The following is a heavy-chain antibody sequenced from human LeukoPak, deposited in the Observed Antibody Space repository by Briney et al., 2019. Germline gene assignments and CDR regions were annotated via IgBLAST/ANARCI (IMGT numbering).Heavy chain of an antibody. CDR1: GYSISSGYY. J-gene: IGHJ4*02. D-gene: IGHD6-19*01. V-gene: IGHV4-38-2*01. CDR2: IYHSGST. CDR3: ARQKSSYSSGL. Sequence: SETLSLTCAVSGYSISSGYYWGWIRQPPGKGLEWIGSIYHSGSTYYNPSLKSRVTISVDTSKNQFSLKLSSVTAADTAVYYCARQKSSYSSGLWGQGTLVTVSS.